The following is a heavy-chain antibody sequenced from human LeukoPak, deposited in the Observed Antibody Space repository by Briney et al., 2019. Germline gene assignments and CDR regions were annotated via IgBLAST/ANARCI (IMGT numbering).Heavy chain of an antibody. D-gene: IGHD3-22*01. CDR1: GFTFSSYS. J-gene: IGHJ4*02. CDR2: ISSSSSYI. V-gene: IGHV3-21*01. Sequence: PGGSLRLSCAASGFTFSSYSMNWVRQAPGKGLEWVSSISSSSSYIYYADSVKGRFTISRDNAKNSLCLQMNSLRAEDTAVYYCARDGVYYYDSSGYYYWGQGTLVTVSS. CDR3: ARDGVYYYDSSGYYY.